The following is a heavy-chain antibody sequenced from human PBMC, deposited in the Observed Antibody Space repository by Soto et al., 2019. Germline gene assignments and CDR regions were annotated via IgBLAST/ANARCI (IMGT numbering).Heavy chain of an antibody. CDR3: ARVAY. Sequence: PGGSLRLSCTASGFTFNTHWMHWVRQVPGKGLEWVASISSASSETWYADSVKGRFIISRDNAQNSLFLQMNTLRPEDSAIYYCARVAYWGPGTQVTVSS. CDR2: ISSASSET. CDR1: GFTFNTHW. J-gene: IGHJ4*02. V-gene: IGHV3-21*04.